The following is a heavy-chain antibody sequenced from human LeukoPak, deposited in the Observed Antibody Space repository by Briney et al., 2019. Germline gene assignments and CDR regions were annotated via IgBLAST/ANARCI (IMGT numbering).Heavy chain of an antibody. CDR1: GYTFTSYG. CDR2: ISAYNGNT. Sequence: ASVKVSCNASGYTFTSYGISWVRQAPGPGLESMGWISAYNGNTNYAQKFQGRVNMTTDTSTSTVHMELRSLRSDDAAVYYCARLPLHAYCSSTSCYPYELGGQGTVVSVFS. D-gene: IGHD2-2*01. V-gene: IGHV1-18*01. J-gene: IGHJ4*02. CDR3: ARLPLHAYCSSTSCYPYEL.